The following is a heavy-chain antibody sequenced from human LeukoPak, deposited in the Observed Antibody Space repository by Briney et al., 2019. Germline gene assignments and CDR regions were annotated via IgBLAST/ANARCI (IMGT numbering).Heavy chain of an antibody. D-gene: IGHD3-22*01. CDR1: GYTFTSYG. CDR2: ISANNGDT. Sequence: ASVKVSCKASGYTFTSYGISWVRQAPGQGLEWVGWISANNGDTDYAQKFQARDTMTTDTSTSTAYMELRSLRSDDTAVYYCARLSHYDSSGTDYWGQGTLVTVSS. V-gene: IGHV1-18*01. CDR3: ARLSHYDSSGTDY. J-gene: IGHJ4*02.